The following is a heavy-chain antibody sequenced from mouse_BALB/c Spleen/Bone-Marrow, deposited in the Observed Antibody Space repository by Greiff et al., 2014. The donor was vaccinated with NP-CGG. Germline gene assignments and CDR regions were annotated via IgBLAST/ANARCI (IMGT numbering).Heavy chain of an antibody. V-gene: IGHV14-3*02. CDR2: IDPANVNT. J-gene: IGHJ2*01. D-gene: IGHD1-1*01. Sequence: DVQLQESGAELVKPGASVKLSCTASGFNTKDTYMHWVKQRPEQGLEWIGRIDPANVNTKYDPKFQGKATITADTSSNTAYLQLSSLTSEDTAVYYCASYVYGYYFDYWGQGTTLTVSS. CDR3: ASYVYGYYFDY. CDR1: GFNTKDTY.